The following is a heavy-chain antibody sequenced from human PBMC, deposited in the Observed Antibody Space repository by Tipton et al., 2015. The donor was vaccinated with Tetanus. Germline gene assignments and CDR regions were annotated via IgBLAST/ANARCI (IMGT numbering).Heavy chain of an antibody. CDR1: GYSFSSYW. CDR2: FFPGDSES. J-gene: IGHJ4*02. Sequence: QLVQSGAEAKKPGESLKISCRGSGYSFSSYWIDWVRQVPGKGLEWMGIFFPGDSESRYSPSFQGQVTMSGDTSIRTAYLQWNSLRASDTATYYCAKVSAPGTIATGNFDYWGQGTPVTVSS. D-gene: IGHD1-1*01. CDR3: AKVSAPGTIATGNFDY. V-gene: IGHV5-51*01.